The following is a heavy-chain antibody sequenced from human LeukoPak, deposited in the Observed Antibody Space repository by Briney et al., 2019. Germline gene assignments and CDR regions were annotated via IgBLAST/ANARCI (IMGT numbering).Heavy chain of an antibody. V-gene: IGHV3-30*02. D-gene: IGHD6-19*01. Sequence: GGSLRLSCAASGFTFSSYGMHRVRQAPGKGLEWVAFIRYDGSNKYYADSVKGRFTISRDNAKNSLYLQMNSLRAEDTAVYYCARFILAPPAIAVADTYYFDYWGQGTLVTVSS. CDR3: ARFILAPPAIAVADTYYFDY. CDR2: IRYDGSNK. CDR1: GFTFSSYG. J-gene: IGHJ4*02.